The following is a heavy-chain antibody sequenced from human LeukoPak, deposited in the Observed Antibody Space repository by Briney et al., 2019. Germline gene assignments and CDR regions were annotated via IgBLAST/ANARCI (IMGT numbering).Heavy chain of an antibody. V-gene: IGHV3-7*05. CDR3: ARSRGAGPGAYFDY. CDR2: IKPDGSEQ. Sequence: GGSLRLSCTASGFTFSIYWMSWVRQAPGKGLDWVANIKPDGSEQYYVDSVRGRFTVSRDNAKNSLYLQMNSLRAEDTAVYYCARSRGAGPGAYFDYWGQGTLVTVSS. D-gene: IGHD6-19*01. CDR1: GFTFSIYW. J-gene: IGHJ4*02.